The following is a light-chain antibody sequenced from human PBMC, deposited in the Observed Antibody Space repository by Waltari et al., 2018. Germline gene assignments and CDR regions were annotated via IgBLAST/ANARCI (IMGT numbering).Light chain of an antibody. CDR1: KIGNRG. V-gene: IGLV3-21*02. J-gene: IGLJ2*01. CDR2: DES. CDR3: QVWDGTTDHPYVV. Sequence: SYVLTQPPSVSVAPGQTARITCGGSKIGNRGGYWYQQKPGQAPLLVIYDESDRPSGIPDRFSGSKSGTTATLTISGVEAGDEAEYYCQVWDGTTDHPYVVFGGGTKLTVL.